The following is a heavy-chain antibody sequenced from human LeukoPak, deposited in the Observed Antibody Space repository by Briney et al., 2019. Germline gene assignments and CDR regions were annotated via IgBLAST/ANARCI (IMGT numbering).Heavy chain of an antibody. CDR1: GFTFSNSW. CDR3: VRALLGTSDS. J-gene: IGHJ4*02. CDR2: MNSDGSIT. Sequence: GGSLRLSCAASGFTFSNSWMHWVRQAPGKGLLWVSRMNSDGSITTYADSVKGRFTISRDNAKNTLFLQMNSLRAEDTAAYYCVRALLGTSDSWGQGTLVTVSS. V-gene: IGHV3-74*01. D-gene: IGHD7-27*01.